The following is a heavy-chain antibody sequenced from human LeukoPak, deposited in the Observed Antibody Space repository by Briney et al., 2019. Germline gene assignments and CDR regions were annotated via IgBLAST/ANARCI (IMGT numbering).Heavy chain of an antibody. Sequence: SQTLSLACAVYGGSFSGYYWSWIPQPPGKGLEWIGEINHSGSSNYNPSLKSRATISVDPSKNQFSLKLSSVTTADTAVYYCARARRNGRITMVRGVSTLLGYYYMDVWGKGTTVTVSS. CDR2: INHSGSS. CDR1: GGSFSGYY. CDR3: ARARRNGRITMVRGVSTLLGYYYMDV. V-gene: IGHV4-34*01. J-gene: IGHJ6*03. D-gene: IGHD3-10*01.